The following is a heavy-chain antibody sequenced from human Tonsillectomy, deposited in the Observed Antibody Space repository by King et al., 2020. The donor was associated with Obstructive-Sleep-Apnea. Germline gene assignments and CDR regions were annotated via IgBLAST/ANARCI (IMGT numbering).Heavy chain of an antibody. D-gene: IGHD2-2*01. Sequence: VQLVESGGGVVQPGRSLRPSCAASGFTFSTYAMYWVRQAPGKGLEWVAVISYDGSNKYYADSVKGRFTISRDNSKNTLYLQMNSLRAEDTAVYYCARDGPVVVPAAMPGFNWFDPWGQGTLVIVSS. V-gene: IGHV3-30-3*01. J-gene: IGHJ5*02. CDR3: ARDGPVVVPAAMPGFNWFDP. CDR2: ISYDGSNK. CDR1: GFTFSTYA.